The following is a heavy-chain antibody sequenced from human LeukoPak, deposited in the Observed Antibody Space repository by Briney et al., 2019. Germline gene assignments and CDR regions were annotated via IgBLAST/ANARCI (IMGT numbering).Heavy chain of an antibody. D-gene: IGHD3-22*01. CDR1: GDSIGSSY. CDR2: IYYSGST. J-gene: IGHJ6*02. V-gene: IGHV4-59*01. CDR3: ARNHVYYYDSSGYYAMDV. Sequence: SETLSLTCTVSGDSIGSSYWSWIRQPPGKGLEWIGYIYYSGSTSYNPSLKSRATISVDTSKNQFSLKLSSVTAADTAVYYCARNHVYYYDSSGYYAMDVWGQGTTVTVSS.